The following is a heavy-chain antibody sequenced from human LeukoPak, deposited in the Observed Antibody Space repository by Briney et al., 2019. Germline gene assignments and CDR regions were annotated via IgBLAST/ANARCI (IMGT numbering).Heavy chain of an antibody. CDR2: IIPIFGTA. CDR3: ATYIAVALYDAFDI. Sequence: SVKVSCKASGYTFTSYAMNWVRQAPGQGLEWMGGIIPIFGTANYAQKFQGRVTITADESTSTAYMELSSLRSEDTAVYYCATYIAVALYDAFDIWGQGTMVTVSS. J-gene: IGHJ3*02. CDR1: GYTFTSYA. D-gene: IGHD6-19*01. V-gene: IGHV1-69*13.